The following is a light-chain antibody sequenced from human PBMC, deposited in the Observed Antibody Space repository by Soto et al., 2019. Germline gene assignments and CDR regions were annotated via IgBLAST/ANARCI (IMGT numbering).Light chain of an antibody. V-gene: IGKV1-33*01. Sequence: DIQMTQSPSSLSASVGDRVTITCQASQDISNFLNWYQQKPGKGPKVLIYDASKLETGVPSRFSGSGSGTAFTFTISSLQPEDIATYYCQQYDTLITFGQGTRLEIK. CDR1: QDISNF. CDR2: DAS. J-gene: IGKJ5*01. CDR3: QQYDTLIT.